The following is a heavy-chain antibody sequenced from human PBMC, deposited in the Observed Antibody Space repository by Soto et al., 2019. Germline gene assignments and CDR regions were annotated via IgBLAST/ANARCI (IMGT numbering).Heavy chain of an antibody. Sequence: ESGGGLVQPGGSLRLSCAASGFTFSSYEMIWVRQAPGEGLECLSYITRGGSTIHYADSVKGRFTISRDNAKNSLYLQMNSLRAEDSAVYYCASVWSGYSGAHFWGQGTLVTVSS. CDR3: ASVWSGYSGAHF. CDR2: ITRGGSTI. J-gene: IGHJ4*02. V-gene: IGHV3-48*03. D-gene: IGHD3-3*01. CDR1: GFTFSSYE.